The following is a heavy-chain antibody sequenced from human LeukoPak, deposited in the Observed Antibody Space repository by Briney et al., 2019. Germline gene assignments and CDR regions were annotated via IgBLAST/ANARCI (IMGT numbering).Heavy chain of an antibody. D-gene: IGHD3-9*01. V-gene: IGHV1-2*02. Sequence: HEASVKVSCKASGYTFTGYYMHWVRQAPGQGLEWMGWINPNSGGTNYAQKFQGRVTMTRDTSISTAYMELSRLRSDDTAVYYCAVILTGYYKEDAFDIWGQGTMVTVSS. CDR3: AVILTGYYKEDAFDI. CDR2: INPNSGGT. J-gene: IGHJ3*02. CDR1: GYTFTGYY.